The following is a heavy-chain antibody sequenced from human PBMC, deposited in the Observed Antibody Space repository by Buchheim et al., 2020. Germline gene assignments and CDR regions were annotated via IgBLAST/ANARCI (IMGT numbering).Heavy chain of an antibody. J-gene: IGHJ6*02. CDR3: AKGYDFWSGYPPMYGMDV. Sequence: QVQLVESGGGVVQPGRSLRLSCAASGFTFSSYGMHWVRQAPGKGLEWVAVISYDGSNKYYADSVKGRFTISRDNYKNTLYLQMNSLRAEDTAVYYCAKGYDFWSGYPPMYGMDVWGQGTT. D-gene: IGHD3-3*01. CDR1: GFTFSSYG. V-gene: IGHV3-30*18. CDR2: ISYDGSNK.